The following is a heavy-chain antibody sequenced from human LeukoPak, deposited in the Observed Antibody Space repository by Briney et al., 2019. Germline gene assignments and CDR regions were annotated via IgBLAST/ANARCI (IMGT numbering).Heavy chain of an antibody. Sequence: GRSLRLSCAASGFTFSSYGMHWVRQAPGKGLEWVAVIWYDGSNKYYADSVKGRFTISRDNSKNTLYLQMNSLRAEDTAVYYCARETQYYYDSSGYYSTASDAFDIWGQGTMVTVSS. J-gene: IGHJ3*02. CDR3: ARETQYYYDSSGYYSTASDAFDI. CDR2: IWYDGSNK. D-gene: IGHD3-22*01. CDR1: GFTFSSYG. V-gene: IGHV3-33*01.